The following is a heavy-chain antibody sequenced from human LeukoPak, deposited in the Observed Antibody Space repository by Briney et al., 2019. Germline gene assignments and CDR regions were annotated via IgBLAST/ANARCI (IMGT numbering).Heavy chain of an antibody. Sequence: SGPTLVNPTQTLTLTCTFAGFSLSTSGVGVGWIRQPPGKALEWLALLYWDDDKRSSPSLKSRLTIAKDTSKNQVVLTMTNMDPVDTATYFCAHKAAVAGLFDYWGQGTLVTVSS. CDR1: GFSLSTSGVG. V-gene: IGHV2-5*02. D-gene: IGHD6-19*01. CDR3: AHKAAVAGLFDY. CDR2: LYWDDDK. J-gene: IGHJ4*02.